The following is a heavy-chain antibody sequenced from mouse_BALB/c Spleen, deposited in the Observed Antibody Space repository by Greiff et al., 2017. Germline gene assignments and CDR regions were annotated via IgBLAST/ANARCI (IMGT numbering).Heavy chain of an antibody. J-gene: IGHJ2*01. Sequence: QVQLQQSGAELVRPGTSVKISCKASGYAFTNYWLGWVKQRPGHGLEWIGDIYPGSGNTYYNEKFKGKATLTADKSSSTAYMQLSSLTSEDSAVYFCARWYYGSSPYFDYWGQGTTLTVSS. V-gene: IGHV1-63*01. CDR3: ARWYYGSSPYFDY. CDR1: GYAFTNYW. CDR2: IYPGSGNT. D-gene: IGHD1-1*01.